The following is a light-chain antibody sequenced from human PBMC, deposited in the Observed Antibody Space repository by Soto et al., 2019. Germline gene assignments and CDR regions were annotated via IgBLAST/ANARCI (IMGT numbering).Light chain of an antibody. J-gene: IGKJ1*01. CDR2: AAS. CDR1: RDVGSD. Sequence: ASVGEKIIITCRASRDVGSDVSWYQQKPGQAPKLLIYAASNLYTGVPSRFSGSRSGTEFTLTISSLQPEDFASYYCLQDYGDSWTLGQGTKVDIK. CDR3: LQDYGDSWT. V-gene: IGKV1-6*01.